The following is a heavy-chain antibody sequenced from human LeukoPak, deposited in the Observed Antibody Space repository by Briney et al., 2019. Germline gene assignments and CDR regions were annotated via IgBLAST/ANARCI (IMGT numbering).Heavy chain of an antibody. D-gene: IGHD2-2*01. CDR1: GGSISSGGYY. Sequence: SETLSLTCTVSGGSISSGGYYWSWIRQHPGKGLEWIGYIYYSGSTHYNPSLKSRVTISVDTSKNQFSLKLSSVTAADTAVYYCARVHCSSTSCYAPRHRYYFDYWGQGTLVTVSS. J-gene: IGHJ4*02. V-gene: IGHV4-31*03. CDR2: IYYSGST. CDR3: ARVHCSSTSCYAPRHRYYFDY.